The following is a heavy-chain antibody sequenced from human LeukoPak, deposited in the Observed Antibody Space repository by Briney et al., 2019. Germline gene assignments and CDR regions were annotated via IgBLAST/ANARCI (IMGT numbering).Heavy chain of an antibody. CDR1: GGSFSSYY. CDR3: ARGLGYCSSTSCYRGRANWFDP. V-gene: IGHV4-34*01. J-gene: IGHJ5*02. D-gene: IGHD2-2*01. Sequence: PSETLSLTCAVYGGSFSSYYWSWIRQPPGKGLEWIGEINHSGSTNYNPSLKSRVTISVDTSKNQFSLKLSSVTAADTAVYYCARGLGYCSSTSCYRGRANWFDPWGQGTLVTVSS. CDR2: INHSGST.